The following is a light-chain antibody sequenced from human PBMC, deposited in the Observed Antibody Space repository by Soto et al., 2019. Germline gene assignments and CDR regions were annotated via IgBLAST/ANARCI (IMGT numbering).Light chain of an antibody. Sequence: DIQMTQSPSSLSASEGDRVTITCRASQSINRHVNWYQQKPGRAPKLLIYGAFNLQSDAPSRFSGSGSGTDFTLTVRDLQPEDFATYYCQQGYSLPVTFGQGTRLEIK. CDR2: GAF. V-gene: IGKV1-39*01. CDR1: QSINRH. J-gene: IGKJ5*01. CDR3: QQGYSLPVT.